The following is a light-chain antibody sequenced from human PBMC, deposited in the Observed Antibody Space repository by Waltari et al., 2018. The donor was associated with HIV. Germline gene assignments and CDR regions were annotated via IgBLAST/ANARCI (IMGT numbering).Light chain of an antibody. CDR3: HAWDSTTVL. Sequence: YELTQSPSVSVSPGQTAIIPCSGDKSERNYVFWYQQNPGQSPVLLLYQDTKRPSGIPERFSGSKSGNTATLTISGTQALDEADYYCHAWDSTTVLFGGGTELTVL. CDR1: KSERNY. V-gene: IGLV3-1*01. J-gene: IGLJ2*01. CDR2: QDT.